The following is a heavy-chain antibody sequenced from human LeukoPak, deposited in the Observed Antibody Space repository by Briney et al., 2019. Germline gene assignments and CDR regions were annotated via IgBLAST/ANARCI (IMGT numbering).Heavy chain of an antibody. D-gene: IGHD4-17*01. CDR3: ASDYGDYVSPDQRQSSWNFDY. Sequence: PGGSLRLSCAASGFTFSTYTIHWVRQAPGKGLEWVAVISNDGHFKYYADSVKGRFTISRDNSKNTLYLQMNSLRAEDTAVYYCASDYGDYVSPDQRQSSWNFDYWGQGTLVTVSS. V-gene: IGHV3-30-3*01. CDR1: GFTFSTYT. CDR2: ISNDGHFK. J-gene: IGHJ4*02.